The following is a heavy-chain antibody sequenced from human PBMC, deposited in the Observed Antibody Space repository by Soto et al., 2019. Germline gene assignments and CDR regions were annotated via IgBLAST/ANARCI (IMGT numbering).Heavy chain of an antibody. CDR2: ISYDGSNK. V-gene: IGHV3-30*18. CDR3: AKDLGKVVAATQWAFDI. CDR1: GFTFSSYG. Sequence: GGSLRLSCAASGFTFSSYGMHWVRQAPGKGLEWVAVISYDGSNKYYADSVKGRFTISRDNSKNTLYLQMNSLRAEDTAVYYCAKDLGKVVAATQWAFDIWGQGTMVTVSS. D-gene: IGHD2-15*01. J-gene: IGHJ3*02.